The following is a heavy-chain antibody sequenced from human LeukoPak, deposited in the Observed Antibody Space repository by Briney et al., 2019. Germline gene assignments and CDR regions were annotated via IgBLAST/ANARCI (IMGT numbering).Heavy chain of an antibody. Sequence: GGSLRLSCAASGFTFSSYAMSWVRQAPGKGLEWVSAISGSGGSTYYADSVKGRFTISRDNSKNTLYLQMNSLRAEDTAVYYCAKERLGYGDNNPYYFDYWGQGTLVTVSS. V-gene: IGHV3-23*01. CDR2: ISGSGGST. CDR3: AKERLGYGDNNPYYFDY. J-gene: IGHJ4*02. D-gene: IGHD4-17*01. CDR1: GFTFSSYA.